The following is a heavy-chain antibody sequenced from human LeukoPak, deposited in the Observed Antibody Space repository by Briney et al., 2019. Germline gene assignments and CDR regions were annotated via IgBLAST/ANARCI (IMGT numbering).Heavy chain of an antibody. CDR2: ISAYNANT. Sequence: ASVKVSCKASGYTFTSYGINWVRQAPGQGLEWMGWISAYNANTNYAQKFQGRVTMTTDTSTSTIYMELRNLRSDDTAVYYCARDASTAVAGSFDYWGQGTLVTVSS. V-gene: IGHV1-18*04. CDR3: ARDASTAVAGSFDY. D-gene: IGHD6-19*01. J-gene: IGHJ4*02. CDR1: GYTFTSYG.